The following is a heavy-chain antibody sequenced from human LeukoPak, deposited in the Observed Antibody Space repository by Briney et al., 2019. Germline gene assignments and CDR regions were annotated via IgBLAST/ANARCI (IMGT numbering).Heavy chain of an antibody. J-gene: IGHJ4*02. CDR2: IRYDGSNK. D-gene: IGHD6-6*01. CDR3: AKDRSKGAIAARHFDY. V-gene: IGHV3-30*02. CDR1: GFTFSSYG. Sequence: GGSLRLSCAASGFTFSSYGMHWVRQAPGKGLEWVAFIRYDGSNKYYADSVKGRFTISRDNSKNTLYLQMNSLRAEDTAVYYCAKDRSKGAIAARHFDYWGQGTLVTVSS.